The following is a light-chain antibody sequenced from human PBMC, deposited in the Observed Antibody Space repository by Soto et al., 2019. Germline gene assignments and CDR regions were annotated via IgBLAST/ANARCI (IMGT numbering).Light chain of an antibody. J-gene: IGLJ3*02. CDR3: SSYTSSSTHWV. CDR1: SSDVGGYNY. CDR2: EVS. Sequence: QSALTQPASVSGSPGQSITISCTGTSSDVGGYNYVSWYQQHPGKAPKLMIYEVSNRPSEVSNRFSGSKSGNTASLTISGLQAEDEADYYCSSYTSSSTHWVFGGGTKVTVL. V-gene: IGLV2-14*01.